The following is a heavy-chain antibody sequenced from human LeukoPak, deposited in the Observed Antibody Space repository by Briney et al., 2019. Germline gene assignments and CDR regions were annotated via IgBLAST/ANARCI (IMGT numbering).Heavy chain of an antibody. CDR2: IYTSGNT. J-gene: IGHJ4*02. CDR1: GGSISSYY. V-gene: IGHV4-4*09. Sequence: SETLSLTCTVSGGSISSYYWSWIRQPPGKGLEWIGYIYTSGNTNYNPSLLGRAIISIDTSKNQFLLKLSSVTAADTAVYYCARSYTSSWFDYWGQGTLVTVSS. CDR3: ARSYTSSWFDY. D-gene: IGHD6-13*01.